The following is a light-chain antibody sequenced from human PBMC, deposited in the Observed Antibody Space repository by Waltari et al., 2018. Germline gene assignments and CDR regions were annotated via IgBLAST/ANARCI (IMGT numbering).Light chain of an antibody. CDR2: GKN. J-gene: IGLJ2*01. CDR3: SSRELSGHVV. V-gene: IGLV3-19*01. Sequence: SSDLIQDPVVSVALGQTVRITCQGDILRTYYGNWCRQKPGQPPELVIYGKNNRPSGIPDRFSASSSGNTASLIITGAQAEDEADYYCSSRELSGHVVFGGGTRLTVL. CDR1: ILRTYY.